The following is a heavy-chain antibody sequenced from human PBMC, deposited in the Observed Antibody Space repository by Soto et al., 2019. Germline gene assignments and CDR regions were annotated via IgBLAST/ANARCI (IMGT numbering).Heavy chain of an antibody. CDR1: GFTFSDYG. V-gene: IGHV3-30*18. J-gene: IGHJ6*02. D-gene: IGHD5-12*01. CDR2: ISYEGSKT. Sequence: QVQLVESGGGVVQPGRSLRLSCAASGFTFSDYGIHWVRQAPGKGLEWVAVISYEGSKTYYADSVKGRFTISRDNSTNTLYLQMASLRPEDTAVYYCAKDHWAAYSGYAIRNDLDVWGQGTTVTVSS. CDR3: AKDHWAAYSGYAIRNDLDV.